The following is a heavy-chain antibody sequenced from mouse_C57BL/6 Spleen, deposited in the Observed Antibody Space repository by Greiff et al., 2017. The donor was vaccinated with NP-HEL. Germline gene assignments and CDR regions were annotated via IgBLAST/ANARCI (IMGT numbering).Heavy chain of an antibody. V-gene: IGHV1-64*01. CDR3: ARFGYDAYFDY. CDR2: IHPNSGST. D-gene: IGHD2-2*01. Sequence: QVQLQQPGAELVKPGASVKLSCKASGYTFTSYWMHWVKQRPRQGLEWIGMIHPNSGSTNYNEKFKSKATLTVDKSSSTAYMQRSSLTSEDSAVYYCARFGYDAYFDYWGQGTTLTVSS. J-gene: IGHJ2*01. CDR1: GYTFTSYW.